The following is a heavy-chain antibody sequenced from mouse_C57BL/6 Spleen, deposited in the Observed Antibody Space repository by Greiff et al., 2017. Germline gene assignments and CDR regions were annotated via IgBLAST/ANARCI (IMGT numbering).Heavy chain of an antibody. Sequence: EVKLQESGPELVKPGASVKISCKASGYSFTDYNMNWVKQSNGKSLEWIGVINPNYGTTSYNQKFKGKATLTVDQSSSTAYMQLNSLTSEDSAVYYCARSGAGTGAWFAYWGQGTLVTVSA. CDR3: ARSGAGTGAWFAY. CDR1: GYSFTDYN. D-gene: IGHD4-1*01. J-gene: IGHJ3*01. V-gene: IGHV1-39*01. CDR2: INPNYGTT.